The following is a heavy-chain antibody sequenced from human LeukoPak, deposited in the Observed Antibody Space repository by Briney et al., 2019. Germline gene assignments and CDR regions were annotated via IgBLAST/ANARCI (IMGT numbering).Heavy chain of an antibody. V-gene: IGHV3-53*01. CDR1: GFTFDDFA. J-gene: IGHJ4*02. CDR2: IYSGGST. CDR3: ARDSTCGGDCYYFDY. D-gene: IGHD2-21*02. Sequence: GGSLRLSCAASGFTFDDFAMSWVRQAPGKGLEWVSVIYSGGSTYYADSVKGRFTISRDNSKNTLYLQMNSLRAEDTAVYYCARDSTCGGDCYYFDYWGQGTLVTVSS.